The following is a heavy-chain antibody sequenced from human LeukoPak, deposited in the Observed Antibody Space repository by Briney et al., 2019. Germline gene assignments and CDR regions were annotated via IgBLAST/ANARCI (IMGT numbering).Heavy chain of an antibody. CDR3: ARGNLVVVPADNRAYSYMDV. V-gene: IGHV4-34*01. J-gene: IGHJ6*03. CDR1: GGSLSGFH. CDR2: ITHSGNT. D-gene: IGHD2-2*01. Sequence: SETLSLTCALYGGSLSGFHWTWIRQPPGKGLEWVGEITHSGNTNHNPSLKSRVTMSLAPSKTPFSLKLSSVTAADTAVYYCARGNLVVVPADNRAYSYMDVWGNGNTVTVSS.